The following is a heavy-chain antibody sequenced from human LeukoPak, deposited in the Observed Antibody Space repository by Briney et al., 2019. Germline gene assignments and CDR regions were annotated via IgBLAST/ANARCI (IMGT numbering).Heavy chain of an antibody. Sequence: ASVKVSCKVSGYTLTELSMHWVRQAPGKGLEWMGGFDPEDGEKIYAQKFQGRVTMTDDTSTDTAYMELSSLRSEDTAVYYCATGTRTPWYYYMDVWGKGTTVTVSS. J-gene: IGHJ6*03. CDR1: GYTLTELS. CDR2: FDPEDGEK. V-gene: IGHV1-24*01. D-gene: IGHD4-23*01. CDR3: ATGTRTPWYYYMDV.